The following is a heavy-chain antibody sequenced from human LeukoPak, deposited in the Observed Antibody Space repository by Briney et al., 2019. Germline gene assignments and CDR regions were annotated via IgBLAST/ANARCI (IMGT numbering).Heavy chain of an antibody. D-gene: IGHD6-13*01. V-gene: IGHV3-15*01. J-gene: IGHJ4*02. CDR3: IFSADGPAY. Sequence: GGSLRLSCAASGFSFTTAWMTWVRQAPGKGLEWVGRIRGKTDGVPPDYAAAVKGRFTISRDHSEDTLYLQMNSLKTEDTAVYYCIFSADGPAYWGQGALVTVSS. CDR1: GFSFTTAW. CDR2: IRGKTDGVPP.